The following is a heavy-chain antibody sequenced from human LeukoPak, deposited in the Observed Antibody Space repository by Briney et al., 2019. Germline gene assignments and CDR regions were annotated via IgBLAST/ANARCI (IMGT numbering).Heavy chain of an antibody. V-gene: IGHV3-7*03. Sequence: GGSLRLSCAASGFTFSSYWMSWVRQAPGKGLEWVANIKQDGSEKYYVDSVKGRFTISRDNAKNSLYLQMNSLRAEDTAVYYCARDHYGSGSYSGYYYYGMDVWGQGTTVTVSS. CDR1: GFTFSSYW. CDR3: ARDHYGSGSYSGYYYYGMDV. D-gene: IGHD3-10*01. J-gene: IGHJ6*02. CDR2: IKQDGSEK.